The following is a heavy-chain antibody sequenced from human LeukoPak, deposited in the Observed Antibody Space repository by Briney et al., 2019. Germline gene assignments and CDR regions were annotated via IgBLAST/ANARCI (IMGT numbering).Heavy chain of an antibody. CDR3: ARCGPFYRGPSEYYFDY. J-gene: IGHJ4*02. CDR1: GGTFSSFV. V-gene: IGHV1-69*04. D-gene: IGHD4-23*01. CDR2: IIPYLNIP. Sequence: SVKVSCKASGGTFSSFVITWVRQVPGQGLEWMGKIIPYLNIPDYAQRFQGRVTITADKSTSTAYMDLSSLRSADTAVYYCARCGPFYRGPSEYYFDYWGQGTLVTVSS.